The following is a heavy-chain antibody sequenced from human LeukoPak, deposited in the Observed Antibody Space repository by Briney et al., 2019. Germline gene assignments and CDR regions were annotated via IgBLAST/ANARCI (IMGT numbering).Heavy chain of an antibody. CDR3: ARVGGYPDY. V-gene: IGHV3-30*04. D-gene: IGHD3-22*01. Sequence: GRSLRLSCAASGFTFSSYAMHWVRQAPGKGLEWVAVISYDGGNKYYADSVKGRFTISRDNSKNTLYLQMNSLRAEDTAVYYCARVGGYPDYWGQGTLVTVSS. J-gene: IGHJ4*02. CDR1: GFTFSSYA. CDR2: ISYDGGNK.